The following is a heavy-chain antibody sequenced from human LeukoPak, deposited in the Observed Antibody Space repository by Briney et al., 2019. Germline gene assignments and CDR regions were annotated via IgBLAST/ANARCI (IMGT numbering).Heavy chain of an antibody. D-gene: IGHD5-12*01. CDR2: INPNSGGT. V-gene: IGHV1-2*02. CDR3: ARGPSGYHNA. J-gene: IGHJ4*02. CDR1: GYTFTSYG. Sequence: ASVKVSCKASGYTFTSYGISWVRQAPGQGLEWMGWINPNSGGTNYAQKLQGRVTMTSDTSISTAYMELSRLRSDDTAVYYCARGPSGYHNAGGQGALVTVSS.